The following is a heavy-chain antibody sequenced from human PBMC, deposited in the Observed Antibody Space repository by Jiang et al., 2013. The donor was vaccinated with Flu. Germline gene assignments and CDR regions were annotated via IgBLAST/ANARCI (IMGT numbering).Heavy chain of an antibody. J-gene: IGHJ6*02. Sequence: GYTFTSYYMHWVRQAPGQGLEWMGIINPSGGSTSYAQKFQGRVTMTRDTSTSTVYMELSSLRSEDTAVYYCARANRSRRLFGGVRGGYYGMDVWGQGTTVTVSS. CDR3: ARANRSRRLFGGVRGGYYGMDV. CDR2: INPSGGST. CDR1: GYTFTSYY. V-gene: IGHV1-46*03. D-gene: IGHD3-16*01.